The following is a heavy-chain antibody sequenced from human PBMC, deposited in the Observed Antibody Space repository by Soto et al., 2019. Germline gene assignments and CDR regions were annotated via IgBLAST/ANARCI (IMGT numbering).Heavy chain of an antibody. V-gene: IGHV3-23*01. CDR2: ISDSDGRT. CDR3: ARIWGSTSGYYYGMDV. Sequence: EVQLLESGGGLVQPGGSLRLSCAASGFTFGTYAMAWIRQAPGKGLEWVSAISDSDGRTYHADSVKGRFTISRDNFKNTLYLQMNRLRAEATAVYYCARIWGSTSGYYYGMDVWGQGTTVTVSS. D-gene: IGHD6-6*01. CDR1: GFTFGTYA. J-gene: IGHJ6*02.